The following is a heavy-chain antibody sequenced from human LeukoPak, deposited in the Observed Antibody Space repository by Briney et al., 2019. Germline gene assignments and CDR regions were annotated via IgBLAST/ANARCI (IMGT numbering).Heavy chain of an antibody. CDR3: ASSIVVVPAAMWDPALYYFDY. CDR1: GFTFSSYA. D-gene: IGHD2-2*01. J-gene: IGHJ4*02. Sequence: GGSLRLSCAASGFTFSSYAMHWVRQAPGKGLEWVAVISYDGSNKYYADSVKGRFTISRDNSKNTLYLQMNSLRAEDTAVYYCASSIVVVPAAMWDPALYYFDYWGQGTLVTVSS. CDR2: ISYDGSNK. V-gene: IGHV3-30*04.